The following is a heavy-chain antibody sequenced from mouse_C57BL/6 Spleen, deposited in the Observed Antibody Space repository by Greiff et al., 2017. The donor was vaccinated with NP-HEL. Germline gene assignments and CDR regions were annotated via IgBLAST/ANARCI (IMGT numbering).Heavy chain of an antibody. Sequence: VQLQESGPELVKPGASVKISCKASGYAFSSSWMNWVKQRPGKGLEWIGRIYPGDGDTNYNGKFKGKATLTADKSSSTAYMQLSSLTSEDSAVYFCAREGIYYDSWFAYWGQGTLVTVSA. J-gene: IGHJ3*01. V-gene: IGHV1-82*01. CDR1: GYAFSSSW. D-gene: IGHD2-4*01. CDR3: AREGIYYDSWFAY. CDR2: IYPGDGDT.